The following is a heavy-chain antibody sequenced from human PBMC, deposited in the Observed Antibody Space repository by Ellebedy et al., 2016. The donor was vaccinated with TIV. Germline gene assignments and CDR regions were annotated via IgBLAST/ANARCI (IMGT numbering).Heavy chain of an antibody. CDR3: ARVEVGRSGPSNGMDV. CDR1: GFTFSNYW. J-gene: IGHJ6*02. CDR2: SSSDGRST. Sequence: GESLKISCAASGFTFSNYWMHWVRQGPGKGLVWVSRSSSDGRSTSYADSVKGRFTISRDNAKNTLYLQMNSLRAEDTAVYYCARVEVGRSGPSNGMDVWGQGTTVTVS. D-gene: IGHD6-19*01. V-gene: IGHV3-74*01.